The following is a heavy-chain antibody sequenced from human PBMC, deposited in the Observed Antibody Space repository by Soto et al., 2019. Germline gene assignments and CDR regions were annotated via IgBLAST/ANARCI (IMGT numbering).Heavy chain of an antibody. J-gene: IGHJ4*02. V-gene: IGHV1-69*06. CDR2: IIPIFGTA. Sequence: QVQLVQSGAEVKKPGSSVKVSCKASGGTFSSYAISWVRQAPGQGLEWMGGIIPIFGTANYAQKFQGRVTINADKSTSTAYMELSSLRSEDTAVYYCARVVPAAIVAAGGGYFDYWGQGTLVTVSS. D-gene: IGHD2-2*02. CDR3: ARVVPAAIVAAGGGYFDY. CDR1: GGTFSSYA.